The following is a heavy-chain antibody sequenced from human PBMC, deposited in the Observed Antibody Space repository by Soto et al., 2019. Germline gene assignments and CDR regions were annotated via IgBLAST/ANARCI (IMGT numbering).Heavy chain of an antibody. CDR3: AKEVSGSYYYYYGMDV. Sequence: GSLRLSCAASGFTFSSYGMHWVRQAPGKGLEWVAVISYDGSNKYYADSVKGRFTISRDNSKNTLYLQMNSLRAEDTAVYYCAKEVSGSYYYYYGMDVWGQGTTVTVSS. J-gene: IGHJ6*02. D-gene: IGHD1-26*01. CDR2: ISYDGSNK. CDR1: GFTFSSYG. V-gene: IGHV3-30*18.